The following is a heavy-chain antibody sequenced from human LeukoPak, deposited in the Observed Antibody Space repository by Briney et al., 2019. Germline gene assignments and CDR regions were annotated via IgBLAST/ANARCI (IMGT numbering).Heavy chain of an antibody. Sequence: GGSLRLSCAASGFTFSSYWMSWVRQAPGKGLEWVANIKQDGSEKYYVDSVKGRFTISRDNAKNSLYLQMNSLRAEDTAVYYCARDFSGYSSSWPNLFYYYYYMDVWGKGTTVTVPS. V-gene: IGHV3-7*01. CDR3: ARDFSGYSSSWPNLFYYYYYMDV. CDR1: GFTFSSYW. CDR2: IKQDGSEK. J-gene: IGHJ6*03. D-gene: IGHD6-13*01.